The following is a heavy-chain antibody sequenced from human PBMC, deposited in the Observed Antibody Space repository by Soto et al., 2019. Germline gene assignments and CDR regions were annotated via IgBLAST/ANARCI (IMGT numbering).Heavy chain of an antibody. Sequence: GGSLRLSCAASGFTFSSYAMHWVRQAPGKGLEWVAVISYDGSNKYYADSVKGRFTISRDNSKNTLYLQMNSLRAEDTAVYYCARDVAAANPWGQGTLVTVSS. D-gene: IGHD6-13*01. CDR2: ISYDGSNK. V-gene: IGHV3-30-3*01. J-gene: IGHJ5*02. CDR3: ARDVAAANP. CDR1: GFTFSSYA.